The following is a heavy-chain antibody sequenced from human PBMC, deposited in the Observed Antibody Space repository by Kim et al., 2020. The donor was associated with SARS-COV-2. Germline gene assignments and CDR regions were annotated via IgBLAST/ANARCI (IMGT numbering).Heavy chain of an antibody. Sequence: TVYADSVQGRFAISRDNAKNSLYLQMNSLRAEDTALYYCARGYISGPFDSWGHGTLVTVSS. CDR3: ARGYISGPFDS. V-gene: IGHV3-20*03. D-gene: IGHD6-19*01. CDR2: T. J-gene: IGHJ4*01.